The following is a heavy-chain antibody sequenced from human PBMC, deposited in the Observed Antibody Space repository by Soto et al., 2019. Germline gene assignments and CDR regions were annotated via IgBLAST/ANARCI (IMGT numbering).Heavy chain of an antibody. V-gene: IGHV4-39*01. CDR2: IYYSGST. J-gene: IGHJ4*02. D-gene: IGHD3-22*01. Sequence: SETLSLTCTVSGGSISSSSYYWGWIRQPPGKGLEWIGSIYYSGSTYYNPSLKSRVTISVDTSKNQFSLKLSSVTAADTAVYYCASWAYNYYDSSGYHDYWGQGTLVTVSS. CDR3: ASWAYNYYDSSGYHDY. CDR1: GGSISSSSYY.